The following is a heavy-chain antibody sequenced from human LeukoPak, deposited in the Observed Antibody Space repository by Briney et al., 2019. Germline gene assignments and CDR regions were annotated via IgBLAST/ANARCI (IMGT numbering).Heavy chain of an antibody. D-gene: IGHD4-17*01. CDR1: GFTLTRSA. CDR2: IVVGRGNT. CDR3: AAEDSLTTVPYGD. V-gene: IGHV1-58*01. Sequence: SVKVSCKASGFTLTRSAVQWVRQARGQRLEWIGWIVVGRGNTKYAQKFQERVTITRDMSTSTAYMELSSLRSEDTAVYYCAAEDSLTTVPYGDWGQGTLVTVSS. J-gene: IGHJ4*02.